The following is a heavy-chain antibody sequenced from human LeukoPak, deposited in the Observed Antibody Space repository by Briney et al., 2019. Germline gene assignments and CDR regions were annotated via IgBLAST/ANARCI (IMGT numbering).Heavy chain of an antibody. Sequence: SETLSLTCAVYGGSFSGYYWSWIRQPPGKGLEWIGEINHSGSTNYNPSLKSRVTISVDTSKNQFSLKLSSVTAADTAVYYCAGLGYSSSAWFDPWGQGTLVTVSS. CDR1: GGSFSGYY. V-gene: IGHV4-34*01. CDR3: AGLGYSSSAWFDP. J-gene: IGHJ5*02. CDR2: INHSGST. D-gene: IGHD6-13*01.